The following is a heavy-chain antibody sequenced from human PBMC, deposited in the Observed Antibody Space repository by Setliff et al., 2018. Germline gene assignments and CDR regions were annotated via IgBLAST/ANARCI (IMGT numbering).Heavy chain of an antibody. J-gene: IGHJ4*02. CDR3: ARVEPTYYYGSGLYEDY. V-gene: IGHV1-18*01. D-gene: IGHD3-10*01. CDR1: GYIFTSYG. CDR2: ISSYNGKT. Sequence: ASVKVSCKASGYIFTSYGISWVRQAPGQGLEWMGWISSYNGKTNYAQKLQGRVSMTRDTSISTAYMELSRLTSADTAVYYCARVEPTYYYGSGLYEDYWGQGTLVTVSS.